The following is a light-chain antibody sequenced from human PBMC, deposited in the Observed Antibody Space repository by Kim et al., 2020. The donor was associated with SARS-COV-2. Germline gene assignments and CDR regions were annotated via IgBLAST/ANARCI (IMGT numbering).Light chain of an antibody. CDR3: QQRSAWPRT. J-gene: IGKJ4*01. Sequence: EIVLTQSPATLSLSPGERATLSCRASQSVTSNLAWYRQKPGQAPRLLIYDASNRAAGVPARFSGSGSGTDFTLTISSLEPEDFAVYYCQQRSAWPRTFGGGTKLEI. CDR1: QSVTSN. CDR2: DAS. V-gene: IGKV3-11*01.